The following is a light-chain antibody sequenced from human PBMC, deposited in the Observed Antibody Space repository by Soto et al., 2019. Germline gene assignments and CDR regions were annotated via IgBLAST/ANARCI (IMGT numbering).Light chain of an antibody. V-gene: IGKV3-15*01. Sequence: EIVMTQSPATLSVSPLEIATLSCMASQSISSNLAWYQQKPGQAPRLLIYGASTRATGIPARFSGSGSGTEFTLTISSLQSEDFAVYYCQQYNNRLWTFGQGTKVDIK. CDR2: GAS. CDR3: QQYNNRLWT. J-gene: IGKJ1*01. CDR1: QSISSN.